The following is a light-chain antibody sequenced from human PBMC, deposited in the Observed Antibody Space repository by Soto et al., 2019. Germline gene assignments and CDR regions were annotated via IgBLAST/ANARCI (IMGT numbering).Light chain of an antibody. J-gene: IGLJ2*01. V-gene: IGLV1-40*01. CDR3: QSYDSSVSKVV. CDR2: GNS. Sequence: QSVLTQPPSVSGAPGQRGTSSCTGSSSNIGAGYDVHWYQQRPGTAPKLLIYGNSNRPSGVPDRFSGSKSGTSASLAITGLQAEDEADYYCQSYDSSVSKVVFGGGTKLTVL. CDR1: SSNIGAGYD.